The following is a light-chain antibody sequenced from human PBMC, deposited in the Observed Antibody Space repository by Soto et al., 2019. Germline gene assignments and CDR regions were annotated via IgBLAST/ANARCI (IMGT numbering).Light chain of an antibody. J-gene: IGLJ1*01. CDR3: QAWDSSSDHLYV. Sequence: SYELTQPPSVSVAPGQTARITCGGTNIGSKTVHWYQQKPGQAPVLVVYDDSDRPSGIPERFSGSNSGNTATLTISRVEAGDEADYFCQAWDSSSDHLYVFGTGTKVTVL. CDR2: DDS. CDR1: NIGSKT. V-gene: IGLV3-21*02.